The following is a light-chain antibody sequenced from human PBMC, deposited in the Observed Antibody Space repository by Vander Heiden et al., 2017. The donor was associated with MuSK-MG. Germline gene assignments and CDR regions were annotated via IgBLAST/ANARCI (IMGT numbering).Light chain of an antibody. V-gene: IGKV3-20*01. Sequence: ETVLTQSPGTLSLSPGERATLSCRASQSVSSSYLAWYQQKPGQAPRLLIYGASSRATGIPDRFSGSGSGTDFTLTISRLEPEDFAVYYWQQDGSPWTFGQGTKVEIK. CDR2: GAS. CDR1: QSVSSSY. CDR3: QQDGSPWT. J-gene: IGKJ1*01.